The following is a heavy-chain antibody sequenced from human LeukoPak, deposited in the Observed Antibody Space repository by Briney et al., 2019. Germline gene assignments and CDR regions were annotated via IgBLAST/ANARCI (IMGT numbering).Heavy chain of an antibody. V-gene: IGHV4-59*01. CDR3: ARGGYRGSDWTP. CDR1: GGSISTFY. CDR2: IYHSGDT. D-gene: IGHD5-12*01. Sequence: SETLSLTCSVCGGSISTFYLNWIRQPPGKGLEWIGYIYHSGDTRYNPSLKSRVTISVDTSKSQFSLKVSSVTAADTAVYYCARGGYRGSDWTPWGQGTLVTVSS. J-gene: IGHJ1*01.